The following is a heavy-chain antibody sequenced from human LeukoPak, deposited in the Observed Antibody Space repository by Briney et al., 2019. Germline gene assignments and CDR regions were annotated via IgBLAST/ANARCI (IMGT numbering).Heavy chain of an antibody. CDR1: GFTFSSYS. Sequence: QPGGSLRLSCTASGFTFSSYSMHWVRQAPAKGLEWISYISTLSGTIFYADSVKGRFTISRDNAKNSLYLQMNSLRAEDTAVYYCARENAFDIWGQGTMVTVSS. J-gene: IGHJ3*02. V-gene: IGHV3-48*04. CDR3: ARENAFDI. CDR2: ISTLSGTI.